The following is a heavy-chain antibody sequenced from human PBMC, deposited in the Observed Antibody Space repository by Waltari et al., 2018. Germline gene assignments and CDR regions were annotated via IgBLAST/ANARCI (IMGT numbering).Heavy chain of an antibody. D-gene: IGHD2-21*02. Sequence: QVQLQESGPGLVKPSETLSLTCAVSGYSINSGYHWGWFRQPPGKGLEWLASIFHSGAASYNPSLKSRLTISIDSSKNQFSLKLSSVTAADTAVYYCARDLGSGGNSDYWGQGTLVTVFS. J-gene: IGHJ4*02. V-gene: IGHV4-38-2*02. CDR1: GYSINSGYH. CDR3: ARDLGSGGNSDY. CDR2: IFHSGAA.